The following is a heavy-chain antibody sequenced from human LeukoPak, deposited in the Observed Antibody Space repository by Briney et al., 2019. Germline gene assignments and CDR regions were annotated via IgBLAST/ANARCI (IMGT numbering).Heavy chain of an antibody. CDR3: ATDPEVLAMVRGVIITQRGN. CDR2: VDPEDGET. J-gene: IGHJ4*02. V-gene: IGHV1-69-2*01. D-gene: IGHD3-10*01. Sequence: ASVKVSCKVSGYTFTDYYMNWVQQAPGKGLEWMGLVDPEDGETIYAEKFQGRVTITADTSTDTAYMELSSLRSEDTAVYYCATDPEVLAMVRGVIITQRGNWGQGTLVTVSS. CDR1: GYTFTDYY.